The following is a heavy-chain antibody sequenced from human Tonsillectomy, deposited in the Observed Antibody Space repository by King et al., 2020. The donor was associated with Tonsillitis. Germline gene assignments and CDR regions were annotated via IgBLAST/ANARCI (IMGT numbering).Heavy chain of an antibody. CDR2: IYYSGST. V-gene: IGHV4-59*01. J-gene: IGHJ5*02. CDR1: GGSISSYY. Sequence: VQLQESGPGLVKPSETLSLTCTVSGGSISSYYWSWIRQPPGKGLEWIGYIYYSGSTNYNPSLKSRVTISVDTSKNQFSLKLSSVTAADTAVYYCARAYSSDHAIGSWGPGTLVPFSS. CDR3: ARAYSSDHAIGS. D-gene: IGHD6-19*01.